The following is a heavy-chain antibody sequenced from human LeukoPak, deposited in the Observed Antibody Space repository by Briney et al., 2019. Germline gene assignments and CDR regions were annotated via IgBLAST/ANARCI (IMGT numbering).Heavy chain of an antibody. CDR2: IYYSGST. D-gene: IGHD1-26*01. CDR3: ARLRPRSGSYGEYYFDY. V-gene: IGHV4-59*01. CDR1: GGSISSYY. Sequence: SETLSLTCTVSGGSISSYYWSRIRQPPGKGLEWIGYIYYSGSTNYNPSLKSRVTISVDTSKNQFSLKLSSVTAADTAVYYCARLRPRSGSYGEYYFDYWGQGTLVTVSS. J-gene: IGHJ4*02.